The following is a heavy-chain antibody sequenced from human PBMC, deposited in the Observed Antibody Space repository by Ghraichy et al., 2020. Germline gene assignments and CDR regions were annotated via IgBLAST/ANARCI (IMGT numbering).Heavy chain of an antibody. CDR3: ARLALGWSSSRADDYYYGMDV. V-gene: IGHV4-39*01. CDR1: GGSISSSSYY. D-gene: IGHD6-13*01. CDR2: IYYSGST. J-gene: IGHJ6*02. Sequence: SETLSLTCTVSGGSISSSSYYWGWIRQPPGKGLEWIGSIYYSGSTYYNPSLKSRVTISVDTSKNQFSLKLSSVTAADTAVYYCARLALGWSSSRADDYYYGMDVWGQGTTVTVSS.